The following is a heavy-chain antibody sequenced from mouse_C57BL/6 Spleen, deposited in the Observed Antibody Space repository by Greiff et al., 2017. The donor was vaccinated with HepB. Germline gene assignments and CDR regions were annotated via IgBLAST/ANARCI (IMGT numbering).Heavy chain of an antibody. D-gene: IGHD3-2*02. CDR3: ARGGMGSGYDAMDY. J-gene: IGHJ4*01. CDR2: INPSNGGT. Sequence: EVQLQQSGPVLVKPGASVKMSCKASGYTITDYYMNWVKQSHGKSLEWIGVINPSNGGTSYNQKFKGKATLTVDKSSSTAYMKLNSLTSEDSAVYYWARGGMGSGYDAMDYWGQGTSVTVSS. V-gene: IGHV1-19*01. CDR1: GYTITDYY.